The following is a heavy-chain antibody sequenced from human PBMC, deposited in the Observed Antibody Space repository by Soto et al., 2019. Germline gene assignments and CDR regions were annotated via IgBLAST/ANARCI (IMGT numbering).Heavy chain of an antibody. J-gene: IGHJ4*02. Sequence: EVQLLDSGGGLVQPGGSLRLSCEASGFTFSSYAMSWVRQAPGKGLEWVSSINRSGGSANYADSVKGRFTISRDDSKSILSPQMNSLRAEDTAIYYCAKNYYFDCWGQGTLVTVSS. CDR2: INRSGGSA. CDR1: GFTFSSYA. D-gene: IGHD3-10*01. V-gene: IGHV3-23*01. CDR3: AKNYYFDC.